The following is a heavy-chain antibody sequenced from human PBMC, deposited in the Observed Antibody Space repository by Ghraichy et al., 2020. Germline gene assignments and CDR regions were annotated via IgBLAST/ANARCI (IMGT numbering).Heavy chain of an antibody. V-gene: IGHV3-43*01. J-gene: IGHJ6*02. CDR3: AKCLEDYDILTGMDV. Sequence: GESLNISCAASGFTFNKYSMQWVRRAPGKGLEWVSLISWDGTNTYYADSVKGRFTISRDNRKNSLYLEMNGLRTEDTALYYCAKCLEDYDILTGMDVWGQRTTVTVSS. CDR1: GFTFNKYS. CDR2: ISWDGTNT. D-gene: IGHD3-9*01.